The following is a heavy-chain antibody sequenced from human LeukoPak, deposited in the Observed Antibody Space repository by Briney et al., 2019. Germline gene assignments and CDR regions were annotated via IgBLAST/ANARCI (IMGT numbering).Heavy chain of an antibody. Sequence: SETLSLTCTVSGGSISSSSSYWGWIRQPPGKGLEWIGSIYYSGSTYYNPSLKSRVTISVDTSKNQFSLKLSSMTAADTAVYYCARQAVAGRAFDYWGQGTLVTVSS. V-gene: IGHV4-39*01. CDR2: IYYSGST. CDR1: GGSISSSSSY. D-gene: IGHD6-19*01. CDR3: ARQAVAGRAFDY. J-gene: IGHJ4*02.